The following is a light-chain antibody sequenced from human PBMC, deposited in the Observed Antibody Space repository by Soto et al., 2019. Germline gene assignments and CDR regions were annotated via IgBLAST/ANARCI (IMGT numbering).Light chain of an antibody. CDR1: SSDVGGYDY. CDR3: TSYSLTTAHP. CDR2: EVN. J-gene: IGLJ1*01. Sequence: QLVLTQPASVSGSPGQSITISCTGTSSDVGGYDYVSWYQVHPGKAPKLMVFEVNNRPSGVSYRISGSKSGNTASLTISRLQAEDEAGYFFTSYSLTTAHPFGTGTKVTVL. V-gene: IGLV2-14*01.